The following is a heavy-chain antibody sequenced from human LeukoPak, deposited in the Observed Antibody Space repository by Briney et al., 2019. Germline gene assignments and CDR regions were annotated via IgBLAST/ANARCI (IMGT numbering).Heavy chain of an antibody. CDR3: ARDSMDYYDSSGYRGLGY. D-gene: IGHD3-22*01. J-gene: IGHJ4*02. CDR1: GYTFTSYY. Sequence: ASVKVSCKASGYTFTSYYMHWVRRAPGQGLEWMGIINPSGGSTSYAQKFQGRVTMTRDTSTSTVYMELSSLRSEDTAVYYCARDSMDYYDSSGYRGLGYWGQGTLVTVSS. CDR2: INPSGGST. V-gene: IGHV1-46*01.